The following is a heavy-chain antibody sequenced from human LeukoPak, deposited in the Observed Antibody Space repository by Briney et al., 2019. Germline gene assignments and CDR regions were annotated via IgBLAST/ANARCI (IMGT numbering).Heavy chain of an antibody. CDR3: AKDRYYYGSGSSMPADY. D-gene: IGHD3-10*01. V-gene: IGHV3-30*18. Sequence: GGSLRLSCAASGFTFNTYWMHWVRQAPGKGLEWVAVISYDGSNKYYADSVKGRFTISRDNSKNTLYLQMNSLRAEDTAVYYCAKDRYYYGSGSSMPADYWGQGTLVTVSS. J-gene: IGHJ4*02. CDR1: GFTFNTYW. CDR2: ISYDGSNK.